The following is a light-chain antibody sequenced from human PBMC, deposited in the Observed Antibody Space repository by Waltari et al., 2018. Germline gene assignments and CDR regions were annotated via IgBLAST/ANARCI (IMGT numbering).Light chain of an antibody. CDR1: SSDVGSYNL. J-gene: IGLJ1*01. V-gene: IGLV2-23*01. CDR3: CSYAGSSTYV. Sequence: QSALTQPASVSGSPGQSITISCTGTSSDVGSYNLFSWYQQHPGKAPKLMIYEGSKRPSGVSNRFSGSKSGSTASLTISGLQAEDEADYYCCSYAGSSTYVFGTGTKVTVL. CDR2: EGS.